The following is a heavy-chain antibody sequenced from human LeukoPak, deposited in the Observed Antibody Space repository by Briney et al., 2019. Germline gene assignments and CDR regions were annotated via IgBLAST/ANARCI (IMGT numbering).Heavy chain of an antibody. Sequence: SETLSLTCTVSGGSFGSGAYYWTWIRHYPGKGLEWIGYIHSSGDADHNPSLKSRVAISGDTSKNHFSLRLTSLTAADAAVYYCARDVSGWGYAFDIWGQGTMVTVSS. V-gene: IGHV4-31*03. CDR1: GGSFGSGAYY. CDR3: ARDVSGWGYAFDI. J-gene: IGHJ3*02. D-gene: IGHD6-25*01. CDR2: IHSSGDA.